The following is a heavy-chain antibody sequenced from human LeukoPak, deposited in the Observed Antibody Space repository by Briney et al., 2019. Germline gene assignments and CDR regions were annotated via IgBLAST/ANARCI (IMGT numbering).Heavy chain of an antibody. CDR3: ARANYYSSGSYYGMDV. Sequence: PGGSLRLSCAASGFTFSNYAFHWVRQAPGQGLEWVALIWYDGSNKYYVEPVKGRFTISRDNSMSTLYLQMNSLRAEDTAVYYCARANYYSSGSYYGMDVWGQGTTVTVSS. D-gene: IGHD3-10*01. J-gene: IGHJ6*02. CDR1: GFTFSNYA. V-gene: IGHV3-33*08. CDR2: IWYDGSNK.